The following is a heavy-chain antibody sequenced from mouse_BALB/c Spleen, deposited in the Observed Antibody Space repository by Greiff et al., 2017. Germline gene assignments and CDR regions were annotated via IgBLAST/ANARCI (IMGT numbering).Heavy chain of an antibody. J-gene: IGHJ3*01. D-gene: IGHD2-4*01. CDR2: IDPSDSYT. V-gene: IGHV1-69*02. CDR1: GYTFTSYW. CDR3: ARSLYDYDEAY. Sequence: VQLQQPGAELVKPGASVKLSCKASGYTFTSYWMHWVKQRPGQGLEWIGEIDPSDSYTNYNQKFKGKATLTVDKSSSTAYMQLSSLTSEDSAVYYCARSLYDYDEAYWGQGTLVTVSA.